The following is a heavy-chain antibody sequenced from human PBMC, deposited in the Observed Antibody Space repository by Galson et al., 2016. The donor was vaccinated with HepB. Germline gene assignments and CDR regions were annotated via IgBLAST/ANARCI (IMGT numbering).Heavy chain of an antibody. V-gene: IGHV3-21*01. CDR3: SRDPTAPLWFGEVLTYDF. Sequence: SLRLSCATSGFPFGDYSMNWVRQAPGKGLEWVASISSNRVYINYGDSVKGRFTISRDNAKNSVYLQLNSLKAEDTGVYYCSRDPTAPLWFGEVLTYDFWGQGTLVSVSS. J-gene: IGHJ4*02. CDR1: GFPFGDYS. D-gene: IGHD3-10*01. CDR2: ISSNRVYI.